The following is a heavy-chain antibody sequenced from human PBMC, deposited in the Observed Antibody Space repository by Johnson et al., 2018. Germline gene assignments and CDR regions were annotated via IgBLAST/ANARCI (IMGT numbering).Heavy chain of an antibody. Sequence: VQLLESGGGVVQPGRSLRLSCAASGFTFSTYGMYWVRQTPGKGLEWVAVIWYDGSNIHYGDSVKGRFTISRDNSKNTVYLQMNNLRAEDTAVYYCATCYNFWMGHCLDYWGQGTLVTVSS. CDR1: GFTFSTYG. CDR3: ATCYNFWMGHCLDY. D-gene: IGHD3-3*01. J-gene: IGHJ4*02. V-gene: IGHV3-33*01. CDR2: IWYDGSNI.